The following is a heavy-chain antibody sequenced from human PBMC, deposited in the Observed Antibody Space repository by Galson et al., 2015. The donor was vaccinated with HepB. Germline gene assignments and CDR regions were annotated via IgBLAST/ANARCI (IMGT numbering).Heavy chain of an antibody. J-gene: IGHJ4*02. V-gene: IGHV3-30*18. Sequence: SLRLSCAASGFTLSNYAMHWVRQAPGKGLEWVAVISSDGKNIYYADSVKGRFTISRDNSRNTLYLEMNSLRDEDTAVYYCVKNGYGGSYYGFFDYWGQGTLVTVS. CDR3: VKNGYGGSYYGFFDY. CDR2: ISSDGKNI. D-gene: IGHD1-26*01. CDR1: GFTLSNYA.